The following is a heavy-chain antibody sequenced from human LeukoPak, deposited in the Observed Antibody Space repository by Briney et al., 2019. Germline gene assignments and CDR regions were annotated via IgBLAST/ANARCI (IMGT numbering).Heavy chain of an antibody. CDR3: ARGPTRGVGYYYYYMDV. Sequence: GASVKVSCKASGYTFTDYYMHWVRQAPGQGLEWVGRINPNSGGTNYAQKFQGRVTMTRDTSISTAYMELSRLRSDDTAVYYCARGPTRGVGYYYYYMDVWGKGTTVTVSS. D-gene: IGHD2-8*01. V-gene: IGHV1-2*06. CDR2: INPNSGGT. CDR1: GYTFTDYY. J-gene: IGHJ6*03.